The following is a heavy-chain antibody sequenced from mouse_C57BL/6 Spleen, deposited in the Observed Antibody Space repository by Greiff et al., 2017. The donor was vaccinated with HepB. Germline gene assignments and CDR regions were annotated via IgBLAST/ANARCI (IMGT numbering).Heavy chain of an antibody. CDR1: GFSLTSYG. D-gene: IGHD2-4*01. V-gene: IGHV2-2*01. J-gene: IGHJ4*01. CDR3: ARSSYDYDGGYYAMDY. Sequence: QVQLQQSGPGLVQPSQSLSITCTVSGFSLTSYGVHWVRQSPGKGLEWLGVIWSGGSTDYNAAFISRLSISKDNSKSQVFFKMNSLQADDTAIYYCARSSYDYDGGYYAMDYWGQGTSVTVSS. CDR2: IWSGGST.